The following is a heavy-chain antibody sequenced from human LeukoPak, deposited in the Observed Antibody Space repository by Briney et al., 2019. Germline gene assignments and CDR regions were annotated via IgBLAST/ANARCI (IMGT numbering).Heavy chain of an antibody. CDR2: ISSSSSYI. J-gene: IGHJ4*02. CDR1: GFTFSSYS. Sequence: GGSLRLSCAASGFTFSSYSMNWVRQARGKGLEWVSSISSSSSYIYYADSVKGRFTISRDNAKNSLYLQMNSLRTEDTAVYYCARGSPRLGYCSGGSCKLDYWGQGTLVTVSS. V-gene: IGHV3-21*01. D-gene: IGHD2-15*01. CDR3: ARGSPRLGYCSGGSCKLDY.